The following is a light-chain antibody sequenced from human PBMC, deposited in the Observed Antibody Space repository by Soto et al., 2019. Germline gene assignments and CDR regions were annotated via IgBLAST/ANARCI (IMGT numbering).Light chain of an antibody. CDR2: DAS. Sequence: EIVMTHSPATLSVSPGERATLSCRASQSVSSNLAWYQQKPGQAPRLLIYDASTRATGIPARFSGSASGTEFTLTISSLQSEDFAVYYCQEYNNWPLYTFGQGTKLEIK. J-gene: IGKJ2*01. CDR1: QSVSSN. V-gene: IGKV3-15*01. CDR3: QEYNNWPLYT.